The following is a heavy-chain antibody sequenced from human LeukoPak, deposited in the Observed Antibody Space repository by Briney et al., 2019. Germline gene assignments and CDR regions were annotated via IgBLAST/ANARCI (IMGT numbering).Heavy chain of an antibody. V-gene: IGHV4-38-2*01. J-gene: IGHJ6*03. CDR2: IYHDGST. CDR3: ARAPGNYYMDV. D-gene: IGHD1-14*01. Sequence: SETLSLTCAVSGYSISSGNYWGWIRQPPGKGLEWIGSIYHDGSTYYNPSLKSRVTISVDTSKNQFSLKLSSVTAADTAVYYCARAPGNYYMDVWGKGTTVTVSS. CDR1: GYSISSGNY.